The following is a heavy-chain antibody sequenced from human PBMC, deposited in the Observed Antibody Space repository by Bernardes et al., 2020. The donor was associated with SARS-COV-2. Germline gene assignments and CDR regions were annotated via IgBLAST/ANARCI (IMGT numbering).Heavy chain of an antibody. J-gene: IGHJ4*02. D-gene: IGHD7-27*01. Sequence: GSMRLSCPASGFTFSTFAMTWVRQAPGKGLEWVSTLDRNIAQVHYADSVKGRFIISRDNSMNTLYLHMNRLRDEDTAVYYCANDAGVDVFFDYWGQGTLVTVSS. V-gene: IGHV3-23*05. CDR2: LDRNIAQV. CDR3: ANDAGVDVFFDY. CDR1: GFTFSTFA.